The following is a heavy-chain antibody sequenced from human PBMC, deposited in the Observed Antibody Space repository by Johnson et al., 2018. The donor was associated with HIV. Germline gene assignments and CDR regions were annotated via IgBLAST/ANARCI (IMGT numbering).Heavy chain of an antibody. CDR1: GITVSSSY. D-gene: IGHD1-26*01. J-gene: IGHJ3*02. Sequence: VQLVESGGGLVQPGGSLRLSCAASGITVSSSYMSWVRQAPGKGLEWVSVIYSGGNTYYADSVRGSFTTSRDNTKNTPDLQMNSLRAEDTAVYHCAREGAWEVRPGAFDIWGQGTTVTVSS. CDR3: AREGAWEVRPGAFDI. V-gene: IGHV3-66*01. CDR2: IYSGGNT.